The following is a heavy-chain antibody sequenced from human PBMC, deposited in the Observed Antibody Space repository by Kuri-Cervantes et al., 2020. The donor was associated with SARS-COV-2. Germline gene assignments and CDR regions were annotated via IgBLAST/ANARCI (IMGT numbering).Heavy chain of an antibody. V-gene: IGHV4-39*07. CDR2: ISYSGSS. Sequence: SQTLSLTCAASGFTFSSYWMSWVRQAPGKGLVWIGSISYSGSSNSNPSLKSRVTISVDTSKNQFSLKLSSVTAADTAVYYCARHGPYSSGWFPYWGQGTLVTVSS. J-gene: IGHJ4*02. D-gene: IGHD6-19*01. CDR1: GFTFSSYW. CDR3: ARHGPYSSGWFPY.